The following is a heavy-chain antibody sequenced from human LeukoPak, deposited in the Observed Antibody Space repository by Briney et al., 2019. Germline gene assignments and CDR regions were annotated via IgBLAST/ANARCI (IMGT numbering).Heavy chain of an antibody. V-gene: IGHV4-34*01. J-gene: IGHJ4*01. CDR1: GGSFRGYY. CDR3: ARGGYDILTGYYLYYFDY. Sequence: SETLSLTCAVYGGSFRGYYWSWIRQPPGKGLEWIGEINHSGSTNYNPSLKSRVTISVDTSKNQFSLKLSSVTAADTAVYYCARGGYDILTGYYLYYFDYWGQGTLVTVSS. D-gene: IGHD3-9*01. CDR2: INHSGST.